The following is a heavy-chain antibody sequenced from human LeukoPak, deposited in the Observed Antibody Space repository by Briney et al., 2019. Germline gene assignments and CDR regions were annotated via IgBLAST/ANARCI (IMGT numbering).Heavy chain of an antibody. CDR2: IYYSGST. Sequence: SETLSLTCSVSGDSISTSSYYWGWIRQPPGKGLEWIGSIYYSGSTYYNPSLKSRVTISVDTSKNQFSLKVNSVTAADTAVYYCARGRAGRGYSYVIYYYYMDVWGKGTTVTVSS. V-gene: IGHV4-39*01. CDR3: ARGRAGRGYSYVIYYYYMDV. D-gene: IGHD5-18*01. J-gene: IGHJ6*03. CDR1: GDSISTSSYY.